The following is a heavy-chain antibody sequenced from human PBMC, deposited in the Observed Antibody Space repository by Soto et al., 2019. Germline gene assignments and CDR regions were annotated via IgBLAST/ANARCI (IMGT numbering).Heavy chain of an antibody. CDR2: MVYSGTT. Sequence: QLQLQESGPGLVKPSGTLSLTCTVSGGSISSDRYFWAWIRQPPGKGLEWIGGMVYSGTTYYNPSLMSRGTISVDMSLDMSKNRFSLTLNYVSAADTAIYFCARADYYDSYSYYFLPSDFDFWGQGTLVTVSS. CDR3: ARADYYDSYSYYFLPSDFDF. D-gene: IGHD3-22*01. J-gene: IGHJ4*02. CDR1: GGSISSDRYF. V-gene: IGHV4-39*01.